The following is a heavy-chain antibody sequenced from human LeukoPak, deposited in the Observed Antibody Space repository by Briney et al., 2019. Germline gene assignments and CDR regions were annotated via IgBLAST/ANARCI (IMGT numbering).Heavy chain of an antibody. CDR1: GFTFSSYS. Sequence: LGGSLRLSCAASGFTFSSYSMNWVRQAPGKGLEWVSSISSSSSYIYYADSVKGRFTISRDNAKNSLYLQMNSLRAEDTAVYYCARERNYYDSSGYYPDDYWGQGTLVTVSS. CDR3: ARERNYYDSSGYYPDDY. CDR2: ISSSSSYI. D-gene: IGHD3-22*01. J-gene: IGHJ4*02. V-gene: IGHV3-21*01.